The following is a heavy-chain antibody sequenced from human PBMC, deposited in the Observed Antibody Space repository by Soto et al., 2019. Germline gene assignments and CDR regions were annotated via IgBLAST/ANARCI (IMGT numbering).Heavy chain of an antibody. CDR3: ARMSTTGTTKDGHYYYYGMDV. Sequence: ASVKASCKASGYTFTSDGISWVRQAPDQGLEWMGWISAYNGNTNYAQKLQGRVTMTTDTSTSTAYMELRSLRSDDTAVYYCARMSTTGTTKDGHYYYYGMDVWGQGTTVTVSS. V-gene: IGHV1-18*01. CDR1: GYTFTSDG. CDR2: ISAYNGNT. J-gene: IGHJ6*02. D-gene: IGHD1-1*01.